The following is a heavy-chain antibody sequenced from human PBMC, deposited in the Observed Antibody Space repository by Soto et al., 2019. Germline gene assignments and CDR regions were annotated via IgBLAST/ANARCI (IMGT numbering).Heavy chain of an antibody. CDR2: ISGSGDTT. V-gene: IGHV3-23*01. J-gene: IGHJ6*02. CDR1: GFTFSSYA. Sequence: TGGSLRLSCAASGFTFSSYAMSWVRQAPGKGLEWVSTISGSGDTTYYADSVKGRFTISRDNSKNTLYLQMSSLRAEDTAVYYCAKAPAKAAAAPRYYGMDVWGQGTTVTVSS. CDR3: AKAPAKAAAAPRYYGMDV. D-gene: IGHD6-13*01.